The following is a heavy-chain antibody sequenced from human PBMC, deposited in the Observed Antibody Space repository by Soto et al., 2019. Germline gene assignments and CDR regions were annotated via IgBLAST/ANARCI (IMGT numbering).Heavy chain of an antibody. D-gene: IGHD5-12*01. V-gene: IGHV1-18*01. Sequence: QVQLVQSGVEVKRPGASVKVSCKASGYNFLSYGLTWVRQAPGQGLEWMGWISTYTGNTNFAQKLQGRVTMTTDTSTTTAYMELRSLRSDDTAMYYCARERGSGYDYRDAFDTWGQGKMVIVSS. CDR2: ISTYTGNT. J-gene: IGHJ3*02. CDR1: GYNFLSYG. CDR3: ARERGSGYDYRDAFDT.